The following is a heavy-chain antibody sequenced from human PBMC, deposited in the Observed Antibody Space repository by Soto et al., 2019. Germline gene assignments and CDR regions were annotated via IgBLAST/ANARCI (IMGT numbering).Heavy chain of an antibody. V-gene: IGHV2-26*01. CDR2: ILSSGEK. D-gene: IGHD2-2*01. Sequence: QVTLKESGPVLVKPTETLTLTCTVSGFSLSNAMVGVSWIRQSPGKALEWLAHILSSGEKSYSTCLKSRVTISKDTSRSQVVLTMTRMDPVDTATYYCARISQYAYDFDYWGQGTLVTVSS. J-gene: IGHJ4*02. CDR1: GFSLSNAMVG. CDR3: ARISQYAYDFDY.